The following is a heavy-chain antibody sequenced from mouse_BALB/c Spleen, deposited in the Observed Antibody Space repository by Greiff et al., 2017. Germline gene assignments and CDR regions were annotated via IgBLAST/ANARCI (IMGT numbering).Heavy chain of an antibody. CDR3: ARHYYGSSSAWFAY. D-gene: IGHD1-1*01. Sequence: VQLKESGPSLVKPSQTLSLTCSVTGDSITSGYWNWIRKFPGNKLEYMGYISYSGSTYYNPSLKSRISITRDTSKNQYYLQLNSVTTEDTATYYCARHYYGSSSAWFAYWGQGTLVTVSA. V-gene: IGHV3-8*02. CDR2: ISYSGST. CDR1: GDSITSGY. J-gene: IGHJ3*01.